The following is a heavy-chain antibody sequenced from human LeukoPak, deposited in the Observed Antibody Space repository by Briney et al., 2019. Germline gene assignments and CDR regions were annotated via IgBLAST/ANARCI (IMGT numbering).Heavy chain of an antibody. CDR2: INPSGGST. J-gene: IGHJ6*03. Sequence: ASVKVSCKASGYTFTSYYMHWVRQAPGQGLEWMGIINPSGGSTSYAQKFQGRVTMTRDTSISTAYMELTRLRSDDTAVYYCARGGLRVMVYRLYYMDVWGKGTTVTVSS. D-gene: IGHD2-8*01. CDR3: ARGGLRVMVYRLYYMDV. CDR1: GYTFTSYY. V-gene: IGHV1-46*01.